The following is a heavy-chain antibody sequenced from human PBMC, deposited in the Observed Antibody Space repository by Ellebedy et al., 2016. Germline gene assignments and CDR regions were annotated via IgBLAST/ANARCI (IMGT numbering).Heavy chain of an antibody. CDR2: ISTFNGNT. D-gene: IGHD3-10*01. Sequence: ASVKVSCKASGYTFTTYPIHWLRQAPGQGLEWMGWISTFNGNTKYAQMFQGRVTMTTDTSASTVYMELRSLRSDDTAVYYCARDPPGSTEDFWGQGTLVIVSS. CDR3: ARDPPGSTEDF. CDR1: GYTFTTYP. V-gene: IGHV1-18*04. J-gene: IGHJ4*02.